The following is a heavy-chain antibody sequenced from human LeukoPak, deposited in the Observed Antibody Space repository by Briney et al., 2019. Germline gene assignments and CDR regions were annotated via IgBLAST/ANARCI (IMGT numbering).Heavy chain of an antibody. J-gene: IGHJ5*02. CDR3: ARGRDRITKGSNWFDP. CDR1: GGSFSGYY. Sequence: SETPSLTCAVYGGSFSGYYWSWIRQPPGKGLEWIGEINHSGSTNYNPSLKSRVTISVDTSKNQFSLKLSSVTAADTAVYYCARGRDRITKGSNWFDPWGQGTLVTVSS. CDR2: INHSGST. V-gene: IGHV4-34*01. D-gene: IGHD3-16*01.